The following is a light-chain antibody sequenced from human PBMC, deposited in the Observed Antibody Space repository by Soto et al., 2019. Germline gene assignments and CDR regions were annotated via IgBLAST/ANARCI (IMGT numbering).Light chain of an antibody. CDR1: QAISSH. V-gene: IGKV1-9*01. CDR3: QQLNSHPIT. CDR2: GAS. Sequence: DIQLTQSPSFLSASVGGRVTITCRASQAISSHLAWYQQKPGKAPNLLIYGASTLQSGVPSRFSGSASGQQFTLTISSLPPEDSATYNCQQLNSHPITFGTGTTVDIK. J-gene: IGKJ3*01.